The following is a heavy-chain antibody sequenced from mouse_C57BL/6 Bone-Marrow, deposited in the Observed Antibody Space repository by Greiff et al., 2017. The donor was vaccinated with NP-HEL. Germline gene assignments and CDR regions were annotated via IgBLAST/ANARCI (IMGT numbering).Heavy chain of an antibody. CDR2: IDPENGDT. V-gene: IGHV14-4*01. J-gene: IGHJ3*01. CDR3: TLYWAWLAY. Sequence: VQLQQSGAELVRPGASVKLSCTASGFTIKDDYMHWVKQRPEQGLEWIGWIDPENGDTEYASKFQGKATITADTSSNTAYLQLSSLTSEDSAVYDCTLYWAWLAYWGQGTLVTVSA. D-gene: IGHD4-1*01. CDR1: GFTIKDDY.